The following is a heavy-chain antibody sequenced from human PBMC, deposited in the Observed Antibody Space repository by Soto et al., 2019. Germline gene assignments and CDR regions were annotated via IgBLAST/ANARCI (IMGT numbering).Heavy chain of an antibody. Sequence: QVQLVQSGAEVKKPGASVKVSCKASGYTFTGYYMHWVRQAPGQGLEWMGWINPNSGGTNYAQKFQGRVTMTRATANSRAYMELSRLRSDATAVYYCARVLWYDAFDIWGQGTMVTVSS. CDR2: INPNSGGT. J-gene: IGHJ3*02. CDR3: ARVLWYDAFDI. CDR1: GYTFTGYY. V-gene: IGHV1-2*02. D-gene: IGHD3-10*01.